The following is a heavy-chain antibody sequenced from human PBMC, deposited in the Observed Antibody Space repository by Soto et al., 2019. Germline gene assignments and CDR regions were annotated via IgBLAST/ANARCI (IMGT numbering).Heavy chain of an antibody. Sequence: PGGSLRLSCGASGFTFSNYYMSWIRQAPGKGLEWVSYISSTGRTIYYADSVKGRFTVSRDNAQNSLSLKLNRLRAEDTTVYYGARSYSRGWEFDYWAQETQVTVSS. CDR2: ISSTGRTI. CDR1: GFTFSNYY. V-gene: IGHV3-11*01. D-gene: IGHD6-19*01. CDR3: ARSYSRGWEFDY. J-gene: IGHJ4*02.